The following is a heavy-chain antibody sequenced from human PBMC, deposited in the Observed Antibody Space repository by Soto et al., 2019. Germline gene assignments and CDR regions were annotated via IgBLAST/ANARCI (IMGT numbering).Heavy chain of an antibody. V-gene: IGHV1-8*01. CDR3: ARNYYDSSGYRSPFDY. D-gene: IGHD3-22*01. Sequence: ASVKVSCKASGYTFTSYDINWVRQATGQGLEWMGWMNPNSGNTGYAQKFQGRVTMTRNTSISTAYMELSSLRSEDTAVYYCARNYYDSSGYRSPFDYWGQGTLVTVSS. CDR1: GYTFTSYD. J-gene: IGHJ4*02. CDR2: MNPNSGNT.